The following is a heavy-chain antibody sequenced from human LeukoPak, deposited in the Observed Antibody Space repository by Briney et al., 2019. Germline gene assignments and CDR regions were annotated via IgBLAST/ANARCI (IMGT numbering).Heavy chain of an antibody. CDR2: ISYDGTNK. D-gene: IGHD3-10*01. CDR1: GFTFSSYD. Sequence: PGRSLRLSCAASGFTFSSYDMNWVRQAPGKGLEWVAVISYDGTNKYYADDSVKGRFTISRDDSRDTLYLQMNSLSAEDTAVYYCAKERNYYGSGSSTDFDFWGQGTLVTVSS. J-gene: IGHJ4*02. CDR3: AKERNYYGSGSSTDFDF. V-gene: IGHV3-30*18.